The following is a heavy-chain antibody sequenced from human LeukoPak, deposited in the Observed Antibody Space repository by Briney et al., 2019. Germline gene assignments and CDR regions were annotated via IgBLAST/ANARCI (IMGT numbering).Heavy chain of an antibody. V-gene: IGHV3-48*01. J-gene: IGHJ5*02. CDR1: GFTFSSYS. Sequence: GGSLRLSCAASGFTFSSYSMNWVRQAPGKGLEWVSYISSSSSTIYYADSVKGRFTISRDNAKNSLYLQMNSLKAEDTAVYYCARGAEARWFDPWGQGTLVTVSS. CDR2: ISSSSSTI. CDR3: ARGAEARWFDP.